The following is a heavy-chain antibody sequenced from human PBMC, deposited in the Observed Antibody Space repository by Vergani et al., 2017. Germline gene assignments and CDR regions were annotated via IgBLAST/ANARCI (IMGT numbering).Heavy chain of an antibody. D-gene: IGHD5-24*01. CDR1: GFSFNSYW. CDR3: ARETRDTPSSLDY. CDR2: IKSDGSIT. J-gene: IGHJ4*02. V-gene: IGHV3-74*03. Sequence: DVHLAESGGGFFQPGGSLRLSCSASGFSFNSYWMHWVRQVPGKGLLWVSRIKSDGSITAYADSVKGRFTISRDNAQNTLYLQMNSLRGDDTAVYYCARETRDTPSSLDYWGQGTLVTVSS.